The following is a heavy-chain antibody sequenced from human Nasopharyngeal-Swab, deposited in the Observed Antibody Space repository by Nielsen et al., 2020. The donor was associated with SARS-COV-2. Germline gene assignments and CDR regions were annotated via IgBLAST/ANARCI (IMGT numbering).Heavy chain of an antibody. V-gene: IGHV3-21*01. CDR3: ARDEQLAYGMDV. CDR1: GFTFSSYS. Sequence: GGSLRLSCAASGFTFSSYSMNWVRQAPGKGLEWVSSISSSSSYIYHADSVKGRFTISRDNAKNSLYLQMNSLRAEDTAVYYCARDEQLAYGMDVWGQGTTVTVSS. CDR2: ISSSSSYI. D-gene: IGHD6-6*01. J-gene: IGHJ6*02.